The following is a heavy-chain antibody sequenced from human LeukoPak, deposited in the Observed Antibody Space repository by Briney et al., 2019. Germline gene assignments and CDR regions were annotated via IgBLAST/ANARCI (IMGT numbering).Heavy chain of an antibody. CDR1: GGSISSSDYY. J-gene: IGHJ4*02. D-gene: IGHD3-10*01. Sequence: PSETLSLTCTVSGGSISSSDYYWGWIRQPPGKGLEWIGSIYFSGGTYYNPSLKSRVTISVDTSKNQFSLKLSSVTAADTAVYFCARDRVYYLDYWGRGTLVTVSS. CDR2: IYFSGGT. CDR3: ARDRVYYLDY. V-gene: IGHV4-39*07.